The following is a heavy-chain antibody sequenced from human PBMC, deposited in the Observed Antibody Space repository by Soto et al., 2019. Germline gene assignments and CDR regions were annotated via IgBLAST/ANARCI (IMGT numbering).Heavy chain of an antibody. J-gene: IGHJ4*02. V-gene: IGHV2-5*02. CDR1: GFSLTTTGVG. D-gene: IGHD3-9*01. CDR2: IYWDDDK. Sequence: QITLKESGPTLVKPTETLTLTCTFSGFSLTTTGVGVGWIRQPPGKALEWLALIYWDDDKRYSPSLKSRLTIPKDSSKNQVVLTMTNMDPVDTATYYCARTYVLRYFDWLLDDYWGQGTLVTVSS. CDR3: ARTYVLRYFDWLLDDY.